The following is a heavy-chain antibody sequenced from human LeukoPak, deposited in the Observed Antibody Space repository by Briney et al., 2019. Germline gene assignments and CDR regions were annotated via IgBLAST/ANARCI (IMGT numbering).Heavy chain of an antibody. J-gene: IGHJ4*02. CDR2: INHSGST. V-gene: IGHV4-34*01. CDR3: ARGISGRAYSSGWYSY. CDR1: GGSFSGYY. D-gene: IGHD6-19*01. Sequence: SETLSLTCAVYGGSFSGYYWSWIRQPPGKGLEWIGEINHSGSTNYNPSLKSRVTISVDTSKNQFSLKLSSVTAADTAVYYCARGISGRAYSSGWYSYWGQGTLVTVSS.